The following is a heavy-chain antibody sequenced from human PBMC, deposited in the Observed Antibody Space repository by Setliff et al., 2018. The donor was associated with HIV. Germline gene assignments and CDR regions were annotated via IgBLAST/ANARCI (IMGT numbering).Heavy chain of an antibody. CDR1: GGSISSGGFY. Sequence: SETLSLTCTVTGGSISSGGFYWTWIRQHPGKGLEWIGYIYTTGSTNYDPSLKSRVTISVDTSKNQFSLKLSSVTAADTAMYYCARHANYDFWSGYWGYYFDYWGQGTLVTVSS. D-gene: IGHD3-3*01. CDR3: ARHANYDFWSGYWGYYFDY. CDR2: IYTTGST. J-gene: IGHJ4*02. V-gene: IGHV4-61*08.